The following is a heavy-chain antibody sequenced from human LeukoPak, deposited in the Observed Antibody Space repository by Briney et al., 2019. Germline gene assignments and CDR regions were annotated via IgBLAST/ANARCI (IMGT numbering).Heavy chain of an antibody. J-gene: IGHJ5*02. CDR1: GGTFISYA. CDR2: IIPILGIA. D-gene: IGHD3-10*01. CDR3: ARDQLLWFGDPLVAGQSRPFDP. V-gene: IGHV1-69*04. Sequence: GASVKVSCMASGGTFISYAISWVRPAPGQGLEGMGRIIPILGIANYVQKFQGRVTNTPDKSTSTAYMELSSLRSDDTAVYYCARDQLLWFGDPLVAGQSRPFDPWGQGTLVTVSS.